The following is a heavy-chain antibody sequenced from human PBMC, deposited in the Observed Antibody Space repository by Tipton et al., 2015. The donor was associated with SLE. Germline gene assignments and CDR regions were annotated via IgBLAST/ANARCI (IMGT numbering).Heavy chain of an antibody. CDR3: AREVRPDYYGSGTYYSYYMDV. J-gene: IGHJ6*03. V-gene: IGHV4-59*01. CDR2: FHHSGST. Sequence: TLSLTCTVSGGSINSYYWNWIRQSPGKGLEWIGYFHHSGSTNYNPSLKSRVTISVDTSKNQFSLKLSSVTAADTAVYYCAREVRPDYYGSGTYYSYYMDVWGKGTTVTVSS. CDR1: GGSINSYY. D-gene: IGHD3-10*01.